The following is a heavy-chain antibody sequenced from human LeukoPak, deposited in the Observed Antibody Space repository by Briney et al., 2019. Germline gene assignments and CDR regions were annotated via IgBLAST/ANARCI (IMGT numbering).Heavy chain of an antibody. D-gene: IGHD6-19*01. Sequence: PGGSLRLSCAASGFTFSSYGMHWVRQAPGKGLEWVAFIRYDGSNKYYADSVKGRFTISRDNSKNTLYLQMNSLRAEDTAVYYCAKDRVRGNQWLVPYYYYYMDVWGKGTTVTISS. CDR1: GFTFSSYG. V-gene: IGHV3-30*02. CDR3: AKDRVRGNQWLVPYYYYYMDV. J-gene: IGHJ6*03. CDR2: IRYDGSNK.